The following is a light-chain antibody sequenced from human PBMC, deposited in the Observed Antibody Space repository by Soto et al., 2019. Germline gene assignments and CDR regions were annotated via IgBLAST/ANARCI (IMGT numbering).Light chain of an antibody. CDR1: QSISSN. CDR2: RTS. J-gene: IGKJ1*01. Sequence: IVMTQSASTLSVSPGERATLSCRASQSISSNLAWYQQKPGQAPRLLMFRTSSRAAGIPDRFSGSGSGTDFTLTISRLEPEDFAVYYCQQYDTSPRPFGQGTKVDIK. V-gene: IGKV3-20*01. CDR3: QQYDTSPRP.